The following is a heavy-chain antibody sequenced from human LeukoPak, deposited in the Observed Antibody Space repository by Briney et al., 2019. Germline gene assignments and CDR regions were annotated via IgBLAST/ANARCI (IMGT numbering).Heavy chain of an antibody. J-gene: IGHJ6*02. CDR3: ARHQGGMDV. CDR2: ISPADFDT. CDR1: GYSFTTYW. V-gene: IGHV5-51*01. Sequence: GESLKISCKGSGYSFTTYWVAWVRQMPGKGLEWMGMISPADFDTRYSPSFKGHVTISAEKSINTAYLQWSSLRASDTAIYYCARHQGGMDVWGQGTTVTVSS.